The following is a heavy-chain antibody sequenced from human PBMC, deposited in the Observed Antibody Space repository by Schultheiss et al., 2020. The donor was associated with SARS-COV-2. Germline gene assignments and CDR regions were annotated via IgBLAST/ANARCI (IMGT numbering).Heavy chain of an antibody. J-gene: IGHJ6*02. Sequence: GGSLRLSCAASGFTFSSYAMSWVRQAPGKGLEYVSAISSNGGSTYYADSVKGRFTISRDNSKNTLYLQMNSLRAEDTAVYYCAKDRGDGYNGGSTGMDVWGQGTTVTVSS. CDR1: GFTFSSYA. V-gene: IGHV3-23*01. CDR2: ISSNGGST. CDR3: AKDRGDGYNGGSTGMDV. D-gene: IGHD5-24*01.